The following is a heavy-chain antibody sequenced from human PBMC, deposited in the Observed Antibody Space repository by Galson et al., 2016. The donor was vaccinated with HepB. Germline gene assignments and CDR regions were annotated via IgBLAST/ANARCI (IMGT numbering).Heavy chain of an antibody. V-gene: IGHV3-23*01. D-gene: IGHD6-13*01. J-gene: IGHJ4*02. CDR1: GFSLGTYG. CDR3: ASMGGGSGSWYKD. Sequence: SLRLSCAASGFSLGTYGMSWVRQAPGKGLEWVSRISGSGDTTNYADSVRGRFTISRDNSKSTLFLQLSSLRAGDTAVYYCASMGGGSGSWYKDWGQGNLVTVSS. CDR2: ISGSGDTT.